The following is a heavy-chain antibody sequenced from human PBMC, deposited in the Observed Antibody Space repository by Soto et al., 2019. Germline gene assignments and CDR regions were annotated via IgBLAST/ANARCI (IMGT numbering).Heavy chain of an antibody. CDR1: GFTFTSSA. D-gene: IGHD5-12*01. Sequence: GASVKVSCKASGFTFTSSAVQWVRQARGQRLEWIGWIVVGSGNTNYAQKFQERATITRDMSTSTAYMELSSLRSEDTAVYYCAAARDVDPFDYWGQGTLVPVSS. J-gene: IGHJ4*02. CDR2: IVVGSGNT. CDR3: AAARDVDPFDY. V-gene: IGHV1-58*01.